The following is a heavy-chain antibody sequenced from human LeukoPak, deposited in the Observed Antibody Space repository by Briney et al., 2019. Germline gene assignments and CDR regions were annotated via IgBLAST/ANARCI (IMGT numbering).Heavy chain of an antibody. Sequence: SETLSLTCAVYGGSFSGYYWSWIRQPPGKGLEWIGEINLSGSTNYNPSLKSRVTISVDTSKNQFSLKLSSVTAADTAVYYCARVTADYDILTGYYYYYMDVWGKGTTVTISS. D-gene: IGHD3-9*01. CDR2: INLSGST. CDR3: ARVTADYDILTGYYYYYMDV. V-gene: IGHV4-34*01. J-gene: IGHJ6*03. CDR1: GGSFSGYY.